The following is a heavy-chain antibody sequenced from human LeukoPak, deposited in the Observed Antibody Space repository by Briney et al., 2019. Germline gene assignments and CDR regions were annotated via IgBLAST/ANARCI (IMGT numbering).Heavy chain of an antibody. CDR1: GFTFSSYS. J-gene: IGHJ4*02. CDR3: ARAVYYCSGGSCYSYYFDY. Sequence: PGGSLRLSCAASGFTFSSYSMNWVRQAPGKGLEWVSSISSSSSYIYYADSVKGRFTISRDNAKNSLYLQMNSLGAEDTAVYYCARAVYYCSGGSCYSYYFDYWGQGTLVTVSS. CDR2: ISSSSSYI. D-gene: IGHD2-15*01. V-gene: IGHV3-21*01.